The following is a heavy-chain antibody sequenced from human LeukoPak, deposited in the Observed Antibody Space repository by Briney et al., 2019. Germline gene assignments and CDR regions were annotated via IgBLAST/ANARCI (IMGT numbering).Heavy chain of an antibody. V-gene: IGHV4-4*07. Sequence: SETLSLTCTVSGGSISSYYWDWIRQPAGKGLEWIGRIYSSGDTNYNPSLKSRVTISVDTSKNQFSLKLSSVTAADTAVYYCARGLRFLEWLSRRNWFDPWGQGTLVTVSS. D-gene: IGHD3-3*01. CDR1: GGSISSYY. CDR2: IYSSGDT. CDR3: ARGLRFLEWLSRRNWFDP. J-gene: IGHJ5*02.